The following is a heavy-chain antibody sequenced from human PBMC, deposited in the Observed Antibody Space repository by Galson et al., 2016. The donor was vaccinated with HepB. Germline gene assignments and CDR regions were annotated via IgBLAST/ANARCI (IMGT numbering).Heavy chain of an antibody. CDR3: ARVITMVRRILKQLDYYVMDV. J-gene: IGHJ6*02. CDR2: ISGSGGST. Sequence: SLRLSCAAPGFTFSTYGMSWVRQAPGKGLEWVSVISGSGGSTYYADSVKGRFTISRDNSKNTLYLQMNSLRAEDTAVYYCARVITMVRRILKQLDYYVMDVWGQGTTVTVSS. V-gene: IGHV3-23*01. CDR1: GFTFSTYG. D-gene: IGHD3-10*01.